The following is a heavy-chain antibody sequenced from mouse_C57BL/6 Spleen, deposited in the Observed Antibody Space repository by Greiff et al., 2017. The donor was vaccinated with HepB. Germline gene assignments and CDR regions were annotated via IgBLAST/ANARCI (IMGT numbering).Heavy chain of an antibody. V-gene: IGHV1-81*01. Sequence: VKVVESGAELARPGASVKLSCKASGYTFTSYGISWVKQRTGQGLEWIGEIYPRSGNTYYNEKFKGKATLTADKSSSTAYMELRSLTSEDSAVYFCARRTAYLYYFDYWGQGTTLTVSS. CDR2: IYPRSGNT. CDR3: ARRTAYLYYFDY. CDR1: GYTFTSYG. J-gene: IGHJ2*01. D-gene: IGHD6-5*01.